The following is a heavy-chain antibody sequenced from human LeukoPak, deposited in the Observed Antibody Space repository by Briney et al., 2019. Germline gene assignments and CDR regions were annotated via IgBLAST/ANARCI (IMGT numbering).Heavy chain of an antibody. Sequence: ASVKVSCKVSGYTLTELSMHWVRQAPGKGLEWMGGFDPEDGETIYAQKFQGRVTMTEDTSTDTAYMELSSLRAEDTAVYYCAKDSLGYCSSTSCYMAFDIWGQGTMVTVSS. CDR3: AKDSLGYCSSTSCYMAFDI. J-gene: IGHJ3*02. V-gene: IGHV1-24*01. CDR1: GYTLTELS. CDR2: FDPEDGET. D-gene: IGHD2-2*02.